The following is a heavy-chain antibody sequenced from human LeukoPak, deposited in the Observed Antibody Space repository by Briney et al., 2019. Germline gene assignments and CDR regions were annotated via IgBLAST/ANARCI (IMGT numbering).Heavy chain of an antibody. J-gene: IGHJ4*02. Sequence: GGSLRLSCVASGFTFGKYWMSWVHQAPGKGLEWVANIKLDGSEKNYVDSVKGRFTISRDNTKNSLYLQMNSLRAEDTAVFYCARDQYDTWSRRGNFDSWGQGTLVIVSS. CDR3: ARDQYDTWSRRGNFDS. D-gene: IGHD3/OR15-3a*01. CDR1: GFTFGKYW. V-gene: IGHV3-7*03. CDR2: IKLDGSEK.